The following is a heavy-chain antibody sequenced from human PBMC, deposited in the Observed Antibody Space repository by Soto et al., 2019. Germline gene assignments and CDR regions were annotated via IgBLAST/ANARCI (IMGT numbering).Heavy chain of an antibody. V-gene: IGHV3-23*01. D-gene: IGHD6-6*01. CDR2: ISSSGDDT. Sequence: PVGSLRLSCAASGFTFNNYAMNWVRQAPGKGLEWVSSISSSGDDTYYPDSVKGRFTISRDNSRNTLYLQMNSLRAEDTAIYYCAKNGYEYSTSSPWFDPWGQGTLVTVSS. CDR1: GFTFNNYA. J-gene: IGHJ5*02. CDR3: AKNGYEYSTSSPWFDP.